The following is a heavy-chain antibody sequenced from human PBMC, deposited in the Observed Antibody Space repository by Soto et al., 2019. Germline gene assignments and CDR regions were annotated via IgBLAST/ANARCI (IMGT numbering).Heavy chain of an antibody. Sequence: PSETLSLTCAVSGGSISSGGYSWSWIRQPPGKGLEWIGYIYHSGSTYYNPSLKGRVTISVDRSKNQFSLKLSSVTAADTAVYYCARSYGDYANWFDPWGQGTLVTVSS. J-gene: IGHJ5*02. V-gene: IGHV4-30-2*01. CDR1: GGSISSGGYS. CDR2: IYHSGST. D-gene: IGHD4-17*01. CDR3: ARSYGDYANWFDP.